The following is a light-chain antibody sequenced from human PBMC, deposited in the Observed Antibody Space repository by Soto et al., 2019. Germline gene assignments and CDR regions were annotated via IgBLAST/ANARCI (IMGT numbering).Light chain of an antibody. V-gene: IGKV4-1*01. CDR1: QSVLYSSNNKNY. Sequence: DIVMTQSPDSLAVSLGERATINCKSSQSVLYSSNNKNYLAWYQQKPGQPPQMVIYWASTRESGVPDRFSGSGSGTDFTLTISSLQAEDVAVYYCQQYYSTTPTFVQGTKLEIK. CDR2: WAS. CDR3: QQYYSTTPT. J-gene: IGKJ2*01.